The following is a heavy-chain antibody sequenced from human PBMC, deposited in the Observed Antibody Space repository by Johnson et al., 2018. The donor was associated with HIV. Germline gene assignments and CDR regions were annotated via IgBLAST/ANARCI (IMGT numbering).Heavy chain of an antibody. CDR3: AKVFKVRVAGAFDI. Sequence: VQLVESGGGVVQPGRYLRLSCAASGFTFDDYAMHWVRQAPGKGLEWVSGISWNSGSIGYADSVRGRFTISRDNAKNSLYLQVNSLRADDTALYYCAKVFKVRVAGAFDIWGQGTMVTVSS. D-gene: IGHD6-19*01. V-gene: IGHV3-9*01. CDR1: GFTFDDYA. J-gene: IGHJ3*02. CDR2: ISWNSGSI.